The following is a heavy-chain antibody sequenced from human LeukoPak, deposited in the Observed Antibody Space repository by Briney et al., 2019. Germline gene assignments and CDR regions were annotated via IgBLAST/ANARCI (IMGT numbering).Heavy chain of an antibody. Sequence: SETLSLTCTVSGGSISSTSYYWGWIRQPPGKGLEWIGSIYYSGYTYYNPSLKSRVTISVDTSKNQFSLKLTSVTAADTAVYYCTRDRHKGYYYDSSGSQYYFDYWGQGTLVTVSS. CDR3: TRDRHKGYYYDSSGSQYYFDY. J-gene: IGHJ4*02. CDR1: GGSISSTSYY. D-gene: IGHD3-22*01. V-gene: IGHV4-39*02. CDR2: IYYSGYT.